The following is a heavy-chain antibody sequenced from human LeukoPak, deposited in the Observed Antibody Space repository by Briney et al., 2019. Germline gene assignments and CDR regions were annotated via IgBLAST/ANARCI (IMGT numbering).Heavy chain of an antibody. J-gene: IGHJ4*02. CDR2: ISGSGGST. D-gene: IGHD1-1*01. CDR3: AKDAIGQYRTYYFDH. V-gene: IGHV3-23*01. CDR1: GFRFSKFA. Sequence: TGGSLRLSCEVSGFRFSKFAMSWVRQAAGKVLEWVSAISGSGGSTYYAGSVQGLFTISRDNSKNTLYLQMNSLRAEDTAVYYCAKDAIGQYRTYYFDHWGQGTLVPVSS.